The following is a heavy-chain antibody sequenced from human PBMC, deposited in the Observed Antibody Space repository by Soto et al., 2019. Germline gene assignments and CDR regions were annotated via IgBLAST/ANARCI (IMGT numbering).Heavy chain of an antibody. V-gene: IGHV1-69*01. D-gene: IGHD2-2*02. CDR2: IIPIFGTA. J-gene: IGHJ4*02. Sequence: QVQLVQSGAEAKKPGSSVKVSCKASGGTFSSYAISWVRQAPGQGLEWMGGIIPIFGTANYAQKFQGRVTITADESTSTAYMELSSLRSEDTAVYYCARGIVVVPAAIRDPDFDYWGQGTLVTVSS. CDR3: ARGIVVVPAAIRDPDFDY. CDR1: GGTFSSYA.